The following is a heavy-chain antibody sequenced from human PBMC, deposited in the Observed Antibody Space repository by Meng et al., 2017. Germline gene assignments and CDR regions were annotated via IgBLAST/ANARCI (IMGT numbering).Heavy chain of an antibody. CDR2: IYSGGST. CDR1: GFAVTTSY. J-gene: IGHJ4*02. V-gene: IGHV3-53*02. Sequence: VGMAGTGGGLIQPGGSLRLSCPASGFAVTTSYMSWVRQAPGKGLEWVSVIYSGGSTYYADSVKGRFSISRDNSKNTLYLQMNSLRAEDTAVYFCARDSSSGWYHNYWGQGTLVTVSS. D-gene: IGHD6-19*01. CDR3: ARDSSSGWYHNY.